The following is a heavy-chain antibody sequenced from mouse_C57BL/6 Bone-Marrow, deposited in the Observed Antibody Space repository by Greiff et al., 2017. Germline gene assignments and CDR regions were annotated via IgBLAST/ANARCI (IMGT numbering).Heavy chain of an antibody. Sequence: EVNVVESGGDLVKPGGSLKLSCAASGFTFSSYGMSWVRQTPDKRLEWVATISSGGSYTYYPDSVKGRFTISRDNAKNTLYLQMSSLKSEDTAMYYCARQGYYAMDYWGQGTSVTVSS. CDR3: ARQGYYAMDY. CDR1: GFTFSSYG. CDR2: ISSGGSYT. V-gene: IGHV5-6*01. J-gene: IGHJ4*01.